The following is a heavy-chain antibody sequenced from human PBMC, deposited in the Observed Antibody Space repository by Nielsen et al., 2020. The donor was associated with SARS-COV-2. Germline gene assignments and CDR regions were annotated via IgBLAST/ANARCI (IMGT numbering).Heavy chain of an antibody. CDR1: GGTFNSYA. D-gene: IGHD3-22*01. J-gene: IGHJ3*02. V-gene: IGHV1-69*04. CDR2: IIPILGIA. CDR3: ARDGYGPGGGAFDI. Sequence: SVKVSCKASGGTFNSYAISWVRQAPGQGLEWMGRIIPILGIANYAQKFQGRVTITADKSTSTAYMELSSLRSEDTAVYYCARDGYGPGGGAFDIWGQGTMVTVSS.